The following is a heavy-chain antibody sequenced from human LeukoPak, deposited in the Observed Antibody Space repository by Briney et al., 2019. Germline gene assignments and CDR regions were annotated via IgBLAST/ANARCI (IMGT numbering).Heavy chain of an antibody. D-gene: IGHD3-22*01. CDR1: GFTFSSYA. V-gene: IGHV3-7*03. CDR2: IKQDGSEK. CDR3: ASTYYYDSSGYYPTAYYFDY. J-gene: IGHJ4*02. Sequence: GRSLRLSCAASGFTFSSYAMHWVRQAPGKGLEWVANIKQDGSEKYYVDSVKGRFTISRDNAKNSLYLQMNSLRAEDTAVYYCASTYYYDSSGYYPTAYYFDYWGQGTLVTVSS.